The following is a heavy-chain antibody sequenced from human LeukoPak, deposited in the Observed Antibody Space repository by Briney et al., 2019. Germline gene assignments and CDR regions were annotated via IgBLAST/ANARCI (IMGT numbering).Heavy chain of an antibody. J-gene: IGHJ5*02. CDR2: ISVYNGNT. CDR3: ARVIYGGAGNWFDP. V-gene: IGHV1-18*01. CDR1: GYTFSNYG. Sequence: ASVKVSCKASGYTFSNYGISWVRQAPGQGLEWMGWISVYNGNTNYAQKVQGRVTMTTDTSTNTAYMELRSLRSDDTAVYYCARVIYGGAGNWFDPWGQGTLVTVSS. D-gene: IGHD3-16*01.